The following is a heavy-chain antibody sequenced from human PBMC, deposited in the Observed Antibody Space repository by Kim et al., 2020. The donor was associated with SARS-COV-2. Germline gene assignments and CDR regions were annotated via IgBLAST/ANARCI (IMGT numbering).Heavy chain of an antibody. CDR3: ARQGQQLAKEIDY. Sequence: SPSFQGQVTISADKSIGTAYLQWSSLKASDTAMYYCARQGQQLAKEIDYWGQGTLVTVSS. J-gene: IGHJ4*02. D-gene: IGHD6-13*01. V-gene: IGHV5-51*01.